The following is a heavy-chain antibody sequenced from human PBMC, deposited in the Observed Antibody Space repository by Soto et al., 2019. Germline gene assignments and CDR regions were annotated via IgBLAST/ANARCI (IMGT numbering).Heavy chain of an antibody. Sequence: QVKLVQSGAEVKKPGSSVKVSCKASGGTFSSYAISWVRQAPGQGLEWMGGIIPIFGTANYAQKFQGRVTITADKSTSTAYMELSSLRSEDTAVYYCGLLWWWGDAFDIWGQGTMVTVSS. CDR2: IIPIFGTA. V-gene: IGHV1-69*06. CDR3: GLLWWWGDAFDI. D-gene: IGHD2-21*01. CDR1: GGTFSSYA. J-gene: IGHJ3*02.